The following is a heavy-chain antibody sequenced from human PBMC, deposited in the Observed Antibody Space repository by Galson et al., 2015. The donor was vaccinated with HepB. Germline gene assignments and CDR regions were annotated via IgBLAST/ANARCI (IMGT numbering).Heavy chain of an antibody. CDR1: GGTFSSYA. D-gene: IGHD2-21*01. CDR2: IIPIFGTA. J-gene: IGHJ3*02. Sequence: SVKVSCKASGGTFSSYAISWVRQAPGQGLEWMGGIIPIFGTANYAQKFQGRVTITADESTSTAYMELSSLRSEDTAVYYCARVSDPGDDGAFDIWGQGTMVTVSS. V-gene: IGHV1-69*13. CDR3: ARVSDPGDDGAFDI.